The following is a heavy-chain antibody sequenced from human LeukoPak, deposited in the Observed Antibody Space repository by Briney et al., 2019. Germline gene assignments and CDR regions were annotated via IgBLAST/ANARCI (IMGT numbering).Heavy chain of an antibody. D-gene: IGHD3-22*01. Sequence: TGGSLRLSCAASGFAFDDYAMHWVRQAPGKGLEWVSGISWNSGSIGYADSVKGRFTISRDNAKNSLYLQMNSLRAEDTALYYCARTLIAPDVWGKGNTVTVSS. J-gene: IGHJ6*04. V-gene: IGHV3-9*01. CDR3: ARTLIAPDV. CDR2: ISWNSGSI. CDR1: GFAFDDYA.